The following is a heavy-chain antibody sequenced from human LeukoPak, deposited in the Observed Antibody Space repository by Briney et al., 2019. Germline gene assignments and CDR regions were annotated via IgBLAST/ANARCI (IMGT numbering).Heavy chain of an antibody. CDR3: ARDPAVVTAGAYWYFDL. CDR1: GYTFSRYY. CDR2: INPSGGST. D-gene: IGHD4-23*01. Sequence: ASVKVSCKASGYTFSRYYMHWVRQAPGQGLEWMGIINPSGGSTSYAQKFQGRVTMTRDTSTSTVYVELSSLRSEDTAIYYCARDPAVVTAGAYWYFDLWGRGTLVTVSS. J-gene: IGHJ2*01. V-gene: IGHV1-46*01.